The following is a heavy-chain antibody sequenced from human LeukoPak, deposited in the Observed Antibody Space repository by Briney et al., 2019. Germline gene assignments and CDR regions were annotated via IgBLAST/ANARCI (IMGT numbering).Heavy chain of an antibody. J-gene: IGHJ5*02. CDR2: INHSGST. Sequence: SETLSLTCVVYGGSFSGYYWSWIRQPPGKGLEWIGEINHSGSTNYNPSLKSRVTISVDTSKNQFSQKLSSVTAADTAVYYCARGRSVWYFRWFDPWGQGTLVTVSS. CDR3: ARGRSVWYFRWFDP. V-gene: IGHV4-34*01. CDR1: GGSFSGYY. D-gene: IGHD6-13*01.